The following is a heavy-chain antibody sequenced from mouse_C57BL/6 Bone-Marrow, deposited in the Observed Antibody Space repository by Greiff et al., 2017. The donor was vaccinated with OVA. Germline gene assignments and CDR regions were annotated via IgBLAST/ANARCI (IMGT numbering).Heavy chain of an antibody. V-gene: IGHV14-4*01. CDR1: GFNIKDDY. Sequence: EVQLVESGAELVRPGASVKLSCTASGFNIKDDYMHWVKQRPEQGLEWIGWIDPENGDTEYASKFQGKATITADTSSNTAYLQLSSLTSEDTAVYYCTTHGSSYGYFDVWGTGTTVTVSS. D-gene: IGHD1-1*01. CDR2: IDPENGDT. J-gene: IGHJ1*03. CDR3: TTHGSSYGYFDV.